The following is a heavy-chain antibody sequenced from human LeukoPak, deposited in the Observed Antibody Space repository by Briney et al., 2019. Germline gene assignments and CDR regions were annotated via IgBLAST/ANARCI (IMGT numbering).Heavy chain of an antibody. V-gene: IGHV4-59*01. J-gene: IGHJ2*01. CDR2: MSYSGST. CDR3: AKTTTVNHWYFDL. D-gene: IGHD4-17*01. CDR1: GGSINNYY. Sequence: SETLSLTCTVSGGSINNYYWNWIRQPPGKGLEWIGYMSYSGSTNYNPSLKSRVTISADTSRTQFSLKLSSVTAADTAVYYCAKTTTVNHWYFDLWGRGTLVTVSS.